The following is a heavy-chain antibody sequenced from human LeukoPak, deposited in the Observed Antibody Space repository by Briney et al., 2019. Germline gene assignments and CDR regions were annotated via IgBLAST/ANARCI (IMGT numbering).Heavy chain of an antibody. CDR1: GGSISSYY. CDR3: ARDSGTAAAGTFPLAY. D-gene: IGHD6-13*01. Sequence: SETLSLTCTVSGGSISSYYWSWIRQPAGKGLEWIGRIYTSGSTNYNPSLKSRVTMSVDTSKNQFSLKLSSVTAADTAVYYCARDSGTAAAGTFPLAYWGQGTLVTVSS. J-gene: IGHJ4*02. V-gene: IGHV4-4*07. CDR2: IYTSGST.